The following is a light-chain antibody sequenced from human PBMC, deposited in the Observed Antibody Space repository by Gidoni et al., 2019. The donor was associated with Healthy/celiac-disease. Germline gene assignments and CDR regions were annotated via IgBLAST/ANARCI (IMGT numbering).Light chain of an antibody. CDR1: QSVSSY. CDR2: DAS. J-gene: IGKJ4*01. Sequence: EIVLTQIPATLSLSPGERATLSCRASQSVSSYLAWYQQKPGQAPRLLIYDASNRAPGIPARFSGSGSGTDFTLTISSLEPEDFAVYYCQQRSNWPLTFGGGTKVEIK. CDR3: QQRSNWPLT. V-gene: IGKV3-11*01.